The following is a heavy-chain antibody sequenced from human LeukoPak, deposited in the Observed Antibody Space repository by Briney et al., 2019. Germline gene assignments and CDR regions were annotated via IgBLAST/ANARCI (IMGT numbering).Heavy chain of an antibody. D-gene: IGHD3-9*01. Sequence: ASVKVSCKASGYTFTSYGISWVRQAPGQGLEWMGWISAYNGNTNYAQKLQGRVTMTTDTSTSTAYMELRSLRSDDTAVYYCARNYDILTGYSYYYYMDVWGKGTTVTVSS. J-gene: IGHJ6*03. CDR2: ISAYNGNT. CDR3: ARNYDILTGYSYYYYMDV. V-gene: IGHV1-18*01. CDR1: GYTFTSYG.